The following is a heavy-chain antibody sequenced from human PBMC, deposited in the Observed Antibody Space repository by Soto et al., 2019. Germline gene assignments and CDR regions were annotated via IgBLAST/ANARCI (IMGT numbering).Heavy chain of an antibody. V-gene: IGHV3-7*01. CDR2: IKQDGSEK. CDR3: ARVPFTASSSTDY. CDR1: GFTFSSYW. D-gene: IGHD2-2*01. J-gene: IGHJ4*02. Sequence: EVQLVESGGGLVQPGGSLRLSCAASGFTFSSYWMSWVRQAPGKGLEWVANIKQDGSEKYYVDSVKGRFTISRDNAKNSLDLQMNSLRAEDTAVYYCARVPFTASSSTDYWGQGTLVTVSS.